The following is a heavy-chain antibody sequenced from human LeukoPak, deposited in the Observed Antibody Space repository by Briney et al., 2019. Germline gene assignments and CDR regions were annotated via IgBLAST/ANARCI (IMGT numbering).Heavy chain of an antibody. D-gene: IGHD2-2*01. CDR3: ARDKYRAFDY. Sequence: SETLSLTCTVSGGSISSYYWSWIRQPPGKGLEWIGYIYYSGSTYYNPSLKSRVTISVDTSKNQFSLKLSSVTAADTAVYYCARDKYRAFDYWGQGTLVTVSS. CDR2: IYYSGST. J-gene: IGHJ4*02. CDR1: GGSISSYY. V-gene: IGHV4-30-4*01.